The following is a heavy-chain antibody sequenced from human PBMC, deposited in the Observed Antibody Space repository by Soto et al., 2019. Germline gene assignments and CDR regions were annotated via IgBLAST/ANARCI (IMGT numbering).Heavy chain of an antibody. Sequence: GASVKVSCKASGGTFSSYAISWVRQAPGQGLEWMGGIIPIFGTANYAQKFQGRVTITADESTSTAYMELNSLRSEDTAVYYCARGQGVVTAIRRGPYNWFDPWGQGTLVTVSS. CDR1: GGTFSSYA. D-gene: IGHD2-21*02. V-gene: IGHV1-69*13. J-gene: IGHJ5*02. CDR3: ARGQGVVTAIRRGPYNWFDP. CDR2: IIPIFGTA.